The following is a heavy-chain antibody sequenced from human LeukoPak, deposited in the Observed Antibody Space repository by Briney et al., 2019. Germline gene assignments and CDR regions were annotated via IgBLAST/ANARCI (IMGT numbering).Heavy chain of an antibody. V-gene: IGHV3-9*01. CDR3: AKDMGYSSSRGAFDI. J-gene: IGHJ3*02. CDR1: GFTFDDYA. Sequence: PGGSLRLSCSASGFTFDDYAMHWVRQAPGKGLEWVSGISWNSGRIGYADSVKGRFTISRDNAKNSLYLQMNSLRAEDTALYYCAKDMGYSSSRGAFDIWGQGTMVTVSS. CDR2: ISWNSGRI. D-gene: IGHD6-13*01.